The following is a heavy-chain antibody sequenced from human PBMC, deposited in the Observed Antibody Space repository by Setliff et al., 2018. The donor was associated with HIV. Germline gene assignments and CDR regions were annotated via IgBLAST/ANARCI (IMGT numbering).Heavy chain of an antibody. CDR1: GGSISSYY. V-gene: IGHV4-59*01. D-gene: IGHD3-22*01. CDR3: AREGYYDRADAFDI. CDR2: IYYSGST. Sequence: SETLSLTCTVSGGSISSYYWSWIRQPPGKGLEWIGYIYYSGSTNYDPSLKSRVTISVDASKNQFSLKLSSVTAADTAVYYCAREGYYDRADAFDIWGQGTMVTVSS. J-gene: IGHJ3*02.